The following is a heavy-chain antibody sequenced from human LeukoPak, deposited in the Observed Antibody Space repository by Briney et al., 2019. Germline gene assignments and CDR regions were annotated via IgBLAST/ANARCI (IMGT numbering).Heavy chain of an antibody. Sequence: GSLRLSCVASGFTFSSYWMSWVSQAPGKGLEWVANIKQDGSEKYYVDSVKGRFTISRDNAKNSLYLQMNSLRAEDTAVYYCARYGGYCSSTSCRAFDYWGQGTLVTVSS. D-gene: IGHD2-2*01. V-gene: IGHV3-7*03. CDR3: ARYGGYCSSTSCRAFDY. J-gene: IGHJ4*02. CDR1: GFTFSSYW. CDR2: IKQDGSEK.